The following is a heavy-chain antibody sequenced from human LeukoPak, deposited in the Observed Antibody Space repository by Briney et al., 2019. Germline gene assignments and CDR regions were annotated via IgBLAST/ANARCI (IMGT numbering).Heavy chain of an antibody. D-gene: IGHD1-1*01. CDR3: ARVGVPMAATTTGTWFDP. CDR2: INPNSGGT. CDR1: GGTFSSYA. V-gene: IGHV1-2*02. Sequence: ASVKVSCKASGGTFSSYAISWVRQAPGQGLEWMGWINPNSGGTKYAQMFQGRVTLTRDTSITTAYMELSSLRSDDTAIYYCARVGVPMAATTTGTWFDPWGQGTLVTVSS. J-gene: IGHJ5*02.